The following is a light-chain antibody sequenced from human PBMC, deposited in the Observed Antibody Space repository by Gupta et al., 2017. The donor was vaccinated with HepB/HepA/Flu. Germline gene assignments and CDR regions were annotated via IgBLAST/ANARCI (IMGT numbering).Light chain of an antibody. CDR2: GVS. CDR3: QQSGSSPYT. V-gene: IGKV3-20*01. Sequence: TVLTQSPGTLSLSPGERVTLSCRASPRVISNYLIWYQQKPGQAPRLLIYGVSIRATGIPDRFSGSGSGTDFTLTISSLEPEDFAVYFCQQSGSSPYTFGPGTKVEVK. J-gene: IGKJ3*01. CDR1: PRVISNY.